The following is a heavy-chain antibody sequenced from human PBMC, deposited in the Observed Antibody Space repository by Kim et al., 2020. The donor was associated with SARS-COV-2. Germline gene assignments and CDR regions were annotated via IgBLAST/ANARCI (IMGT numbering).Heavy chain of an antibody. J-gene: IGHJ4*02. CDR3: ARRWLSSFDY. Sequence: KNYAQKTQGRVTTTTDTSTSTAYMELRSLRSDDTAVYYCARRWLSSFDYWGQGTLVTVSS. V-gene: IGHV1-18*01. D-gene: IGHD3-22*01. CDR2: K.